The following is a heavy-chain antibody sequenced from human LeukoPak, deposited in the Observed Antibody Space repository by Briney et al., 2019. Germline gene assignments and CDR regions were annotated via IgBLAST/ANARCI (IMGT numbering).Heavy chain of an antibody. Sequence: GGSLRLSCAASGFTFSSYAMHWIRQARGKGLEWVALISYGESNTFYADSVKGRFTISRDNSKNTLYLQMNSLRVEDTAVYYCARDGDGDYVFSYYFDYWGQGTLVTVSS. J-gene: IGHJ4*02. CDR3: ARDGDGDYVFSYYFDY. D-gene: IGHD4-17*01. V-gene: IGHV3-30*04. CDR2: ISYGESNT. CDR1: GFTFSSYA.